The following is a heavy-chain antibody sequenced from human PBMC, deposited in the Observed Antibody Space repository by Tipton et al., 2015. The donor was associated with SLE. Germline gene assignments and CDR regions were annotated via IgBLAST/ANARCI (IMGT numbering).Heavy chain of an antibody. J-gene: IGHJ4*02. V-gene: IGHV3-23*01. Sequence: GSLRLSCGASGFTFSSYAMSWVRQAPGKGLEWVSAISGSGGSTYYADSVKGRFTISRDNSKNTLYLQMNSLRAEDTAVYYCAKDTRRVVVPPAKGGFDYWGQGTLVTVSS. CDR1: GFTFSSYA. D-gene: IGHD2-2*01. CDR3: AKDTRRVVVPPAKGGFDY. CDR2: ISGSGGST.